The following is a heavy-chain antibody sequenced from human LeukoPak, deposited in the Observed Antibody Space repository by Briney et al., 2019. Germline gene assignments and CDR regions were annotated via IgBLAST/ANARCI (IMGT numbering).Heavy chain of an antibody. CDR3: ARVLHKRNYDSSVYYGY. Sequence: GGSLRLSCAASGFTFSSYSMNWVRQAPGKGLEWVSYISSSSSTIYYADSVKGRFTISRDNAKNSLYLQMNSLRAEDTAVYYCARVLHKRNYDSSVYYGYWGQGTLVTVSS. V-gene: IGHV3-48*01. CDR1: GFTFSSYS. J-gene: IGHJ4*02. D-gene: IGHD3-22*01. CDR2: ISSSSSTI.